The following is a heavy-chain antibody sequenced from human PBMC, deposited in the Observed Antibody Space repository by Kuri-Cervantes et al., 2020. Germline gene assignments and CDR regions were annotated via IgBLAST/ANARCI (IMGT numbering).Heavy chain of an antibody. V-gene: IGHV4-38-2*01. Sequence: GSLRLSCAVSGYSISSGYYWGCIRQPPGKGLEWIGSIYHSGSTYYNPSLKSRLTISVDTSKNQFSLKLSSVTAADTAFYYCARHAGSGGYYSRGYYFDYWGQGILVTVSS. CDR1: GYSISSGYY. D-gene: IGHD3-3*01. CDR2: IYHSGST. CDR3: ARHAGSGGYYSRGYYFDY. J-gene: IGHJ4*02.